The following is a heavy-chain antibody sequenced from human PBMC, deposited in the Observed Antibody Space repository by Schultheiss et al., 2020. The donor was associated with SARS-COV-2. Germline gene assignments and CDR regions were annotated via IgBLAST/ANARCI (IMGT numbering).Heavy chain of an antibody. V-gene: IGHV3-15*07. J-gene: IGHJ4*02. D-gene: IGHD3-10*01. CDR2: IKSKTDGGTT. CDR1: GFTFSNAW. CDR3: TTGLDDRGVSRGVDY. Sequence: GESLKISCAASGFTFSNAWMNWVRQAPGKGPEWVGRIKSKTDGGTTDYAAPVKGRFTISRDDSKNTLYLQMNSLKTEDTAVYYCTTGLDDRGVSRGVDYWGQGTLVTVSS.